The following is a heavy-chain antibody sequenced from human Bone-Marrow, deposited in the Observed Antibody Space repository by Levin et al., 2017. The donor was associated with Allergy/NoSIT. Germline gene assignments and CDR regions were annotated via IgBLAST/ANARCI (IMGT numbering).Heavy chain of an antibody. CDR1: GFTFSTYW. V-gene: IGHV3-74*01. CDR2: INENGIIT. D-gene: IGHD2-21*02. Sequence: ASVKVSCAASGFTFSTYWFHWVRQGPGEGLVWVSRINENGIITNYADSVKGRFTISRDNARNTLYLQMNNLRADDTAVYYCVRDLAGGDGNWGQGILVTVSS. CDR3: VRDLAGGDGN. J-gene: IGHJ1*01.